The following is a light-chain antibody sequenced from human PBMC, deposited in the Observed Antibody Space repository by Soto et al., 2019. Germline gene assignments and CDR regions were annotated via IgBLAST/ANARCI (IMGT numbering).Light chain of an antibody. Sequence: DVVMTQSPLSLPVTSGEPASISCRSSQSLLHRDGYNFLDWYLQKPGQSPQFLIYLGSNRASGVPDRFNGRGSGTDFTLQISRVEADDVGDYYCMQTLHTPHTFGQGTKLEIK. CDR2: LGS. V-gene: IGKV2-28*01. CDR3: MQTLHTPHT. J-gene: IGKJ2*01. CDR1: QSLLHRDGYNF.